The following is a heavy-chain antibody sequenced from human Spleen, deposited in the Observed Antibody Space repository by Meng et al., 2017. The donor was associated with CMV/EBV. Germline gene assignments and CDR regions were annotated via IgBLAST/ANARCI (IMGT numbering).Heavy chain of an antibody. J-gene: IGHJ4*02. CDR1: GFTFSSYS. Sequence: GESLKISCAASGFTFSSYSMNWVRQAPGKGLEWVSSISSSSSYIYYADSVKGRFTISRDNAKNSLYLQMNSLRVEDTAVYYCVRGGDHCSTTSCFHWGRGTLVTVSS. CDR2: ISSSSSYI. D-gene: IGHD2-2*01. CDR3: VRGGDHCSTTSCFH. V-gene: IGHV3-21*01.